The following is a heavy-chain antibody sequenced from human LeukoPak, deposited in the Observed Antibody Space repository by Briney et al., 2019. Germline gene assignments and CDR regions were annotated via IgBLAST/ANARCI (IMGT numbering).Heavy chain of an antibody. J-gene: IGHJ3*02. CDR3: ARDGTTLDAFDI. D-gene: IGHD1-7*01. V-gene: IGHV3-30-3*01. Sequence: GGSLRLSCAASGFTFSSYAMHWVRQAPGKGLERVAVISYDGSNKYYADSVKGRFTISRDNSKNTLYLQMNSLRAEDTAVYYCARDGTTLDAFDIWGQGTMVTVSS. CDR1: GFTFSSYA. CDR2: ISYDGSNK.